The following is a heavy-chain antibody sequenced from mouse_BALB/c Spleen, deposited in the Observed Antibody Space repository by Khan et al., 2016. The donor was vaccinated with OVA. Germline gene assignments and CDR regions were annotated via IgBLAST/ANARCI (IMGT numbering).Heavy chain of an antibody. CDR3: AREEALYHIDH. CDR2: IYPGTDNS. D-gene: IGHD3-2*02. CDR1: GYIFPSYW. V-gene: IGHV1-76*01. J-gene: IGHJ2*01. Sequence: QVQLKESGAELVRPGASVKLSCKTSGYIFPSYWIHWVKQRSGQGLEWIARIYPGTDNSYYNEKFKDKATLTADKSSRTAYMQLSSLKSEDSDVYFCAREEALYHIDHWGQGTTLTVSS.